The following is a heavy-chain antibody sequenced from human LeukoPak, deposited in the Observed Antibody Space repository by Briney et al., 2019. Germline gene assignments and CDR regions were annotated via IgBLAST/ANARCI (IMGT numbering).Heavy chain of an antibody. CDR1: GFTFSSYG. CDR3: AKEEGIQLWLPRWYFDL. D-gene: IGHD5-18*01. J-gene: IGHJ2*01. Sequence: GGSLRLSCAASGFTFSSYGMHWVRQAPGKGLEWVAVISYDGSNKYYADSVKGRFTISRDNSKNTLYLQMNSLRAEDTAVYYCAKEEGIQLWLPRWYFDLWGRGTLATVSS. V-gene: IGHV3-30*18. CDR2: ISYDGSNK.